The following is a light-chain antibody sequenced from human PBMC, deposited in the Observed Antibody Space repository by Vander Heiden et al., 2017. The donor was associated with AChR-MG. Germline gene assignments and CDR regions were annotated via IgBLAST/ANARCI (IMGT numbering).Light chain of an antibody. CDR2: DAS. CDR3: QQYNSYPYT. J-gene: IGKJ2*01. V-gene: IGKV1-5*01. CDR1: HSVSTW. Sequence: DIQMTQSPSTLSASVGDRVTIPCRASHSVSTWLAWYQQKPGKPPKLLIYDASSLESGVPSRFSGSGSGTEFALTIRSLQPDDFATYYCQQYNSYPYTFGQGTKLEIK.